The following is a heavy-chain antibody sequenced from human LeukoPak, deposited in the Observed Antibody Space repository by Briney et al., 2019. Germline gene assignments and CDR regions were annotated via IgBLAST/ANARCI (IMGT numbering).Heavy chain of an antibody. CDR3: ARGGGLDV. V-gene: IGHV3-7*03. Sequence: GGSLRLSCAASGFTFSSYWMNWARQAPGKGPEWVASINHNGNVNYYVDSVKGRFTISRDNAKNSLYLQMSNLRAEDTAVYFCARGGGLDVWGQGATVTVSS. CDR2: INHNGNVN. J-gene: IGHJ6*02. D-gene: IGHD3-16*01. CDR1: GFTFSSYW.